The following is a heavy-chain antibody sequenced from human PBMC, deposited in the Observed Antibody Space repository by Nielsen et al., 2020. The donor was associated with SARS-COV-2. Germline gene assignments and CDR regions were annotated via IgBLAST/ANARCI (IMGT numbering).Heavy chain of an antibody. D-gene: IGHD3-10*01. Sequence: RQAPGKGLEWIGEINHSGSTNYNPSLKSRVTISVDTSKNQFSLKLSYVTAADTAVYYCARGWNYYGSGSYPHYYYYGMDVWGQGTTVTVSS. J-gene: IGHJ6*02. V-gene: IGHV4-34*01. CDR3: ARGWNYYGSGSYPHYYYYGMDV. CDR2: INHSGST.